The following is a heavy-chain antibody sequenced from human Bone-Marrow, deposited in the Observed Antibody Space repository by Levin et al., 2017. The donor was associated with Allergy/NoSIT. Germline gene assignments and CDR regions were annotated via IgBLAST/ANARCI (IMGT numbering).Heavy chain of an antibody. CDR2: ICDTGST. V-gene: IGHV4-59*08. J-gene: IGHJ4*02. CDR1: GDSISTYC. Sequence: GSLRLSCSVSGDSISTYCWSWIRQPPGKELEWIGYICDTGSTNYNPSLKGRVTISLDTSKKQFSLKVSSVTAADTAMYYCARHRGANSGSYPFDYWGQGILVTVSS. D-gene: IGHD1-26*01. CDR3: ARHRGANSGSYPFDY.